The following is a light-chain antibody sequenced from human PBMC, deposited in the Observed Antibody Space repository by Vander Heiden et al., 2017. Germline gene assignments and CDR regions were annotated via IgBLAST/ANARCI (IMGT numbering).Light chain of an antibody. CDR3: QQLNSYPRYT. CDR1: QGISSY. V-gene: IGKV1-9*01. J-gene: IGKJ2*01. CDR2: AAS. Sequence: DIQLTQSPSFLSASVGDRVTITCRASQGISSYLAWYQQNPGKAPKLLIYAASTLQSGVPARFSCSGSGTEFTLTISSLQPEDFATYYCQQLNSYPRYTFGQGTKLEIK.